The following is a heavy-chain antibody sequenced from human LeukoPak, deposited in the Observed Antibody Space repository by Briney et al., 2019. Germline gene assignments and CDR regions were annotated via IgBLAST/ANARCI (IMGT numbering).Heavy chain of an antibody. V-gene: IGHV1-69*13. CDR1: GYTFTSYA. Sequence: GASVKVSCKASGYTFTSYAMHWVRQAPGQGLEWMGGIIPIFGTANYAQKFQGRVTITADESTSTAYMELSSLRSEDTAVYYCARRGGYNWNYADPKAFDIWGQGTMVTVSS. CDR2: IIPIFGTA. CDR3: ARRGGYNWNYADPKAFDI. D-gene: IGHD1-7*01. J-gene: IGHJ3*02.